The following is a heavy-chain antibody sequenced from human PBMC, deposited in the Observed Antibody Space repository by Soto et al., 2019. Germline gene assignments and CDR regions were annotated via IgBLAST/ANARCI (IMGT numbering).Heavy chain of an antibody. Sequence: DSVNVSCNAFGYTFTSYFISWVRQAPGQGLEWMGWISAYNGNTNYAQKFQGRVTMTTDTSTSTAYMELRSLRSDDTAVYNCARVGGNGYSAFDIWGQGTMVTVSS. CDR2: ISAYNGNT. V-gene: IGHV1-18*01. D-gene: IGHD3-3*01. CDR1: GYTFTSYF. J-gene: IGHJ3*02. CDR3: ARVGGNGYSAFDI.